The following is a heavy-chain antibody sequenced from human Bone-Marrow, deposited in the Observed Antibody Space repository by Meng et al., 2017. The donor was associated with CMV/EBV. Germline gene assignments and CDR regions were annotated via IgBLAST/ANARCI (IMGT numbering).Heavy chain of an antibody. V-gene: IGHV3-30*02. Sequence: GESLKISCAASGFTFSSYGKHWVRQAPGKGLEWVAFIRYDGSNKYYADSVKGRFTISRDNSKNTLYLQMNSLRAEDTAVYYCAKEAVAGMSLDYWGQGTLVTVPS. CDR1: GFTFSSYG. CDR2: IRYDGSNK. D-gene: IGHD6-19*01. CDR3: AKEAVAGMSLDY. J-gene: IGHJ4*02.